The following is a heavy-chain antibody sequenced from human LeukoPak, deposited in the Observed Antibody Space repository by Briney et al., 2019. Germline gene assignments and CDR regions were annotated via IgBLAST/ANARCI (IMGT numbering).Heavy chain of an antibody. CDR1: GGSISSYY. CDR2: IYYRGSA. V-gene: IGHV4-59*12. Sequence: SETLSLTCTVSGGSISSYYWSWIRQPPGKGLEWIGYIYYRGSANYNPSLKSRVTISVDTSKSQFSLKLSSVTAADTAVYYCASGVDNWFDPWGQGTLVTVSS. CDR3: ASGVDNWFDP. D-gene: IGHD3-10*01. J-gene: IGHJ5*02.